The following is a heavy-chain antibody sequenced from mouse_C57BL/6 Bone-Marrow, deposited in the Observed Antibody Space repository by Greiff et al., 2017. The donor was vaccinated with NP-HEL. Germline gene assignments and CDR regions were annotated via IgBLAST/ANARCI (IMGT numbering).Heavy chain of an antibody. V-gene: IGHV5-6*02. J-gene: IGHJ1*03. CDR1: GFTFSSYG. Sequence: DVKLVESGGDLVKPGGSLKLSCAASGFTFSSYGMSWVRQTPDKRLEWVATISSGGSYTYYPDSVKGRFTISRDNAKNTLYLQMSSLKSEDTAMYYCARRPITTVVANWYFDVWGTGTTVTVSS. CDR3: ARRPITTVVANWYFDV. CDR2: ISSGGSYT. D-gene: IGHD1-1*01.